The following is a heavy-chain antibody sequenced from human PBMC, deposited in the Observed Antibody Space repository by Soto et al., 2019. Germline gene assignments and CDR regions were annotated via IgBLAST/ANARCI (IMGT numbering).Heavy chain of an antibody. CDR3: AKVVYSGSYYGIDY. CDR1: GFTFSSYA. J-gene: IGHJ4*02. CDR2: ISYDGSKK. V-gene: IGHV3-30*18. D-gene: IGHD1-26*01. Sequence: QVQLVESGGGVVQPGRSLRLSCAASGFTFSSYAMHWVRQAPGKVLEWVAVISYDGSKKYYADSVKGRFTISRDNSKNTLSVQMDSLRAEDTAVYYCAKVVYSGSYYGIDYWGQGTLVTVSS.